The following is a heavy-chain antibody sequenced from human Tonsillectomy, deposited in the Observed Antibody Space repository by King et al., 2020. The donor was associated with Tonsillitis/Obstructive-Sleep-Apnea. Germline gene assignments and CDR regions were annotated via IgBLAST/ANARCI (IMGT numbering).Heavy chain of an antibody. CDR1: GGTFSSYA. Sequence: QLVQSGAEVKKPGSSVKVSCKASGGTFSSYAISWVRQAPGQGLELMGGIIPIFGTANYAQKFQGRVTITADESTSTAYMELSSLRSDDTAVYYCADGGVDTTMGWRYYMDVWGKGTTVTVSS. CDR2: IIPIFGTA. J-gene: IGHJ6*03. V-gene: IGHV1-69*01. CDR3: ADGGVDTTMGWRYYMDV. D-gene: IGHD5-18*01.